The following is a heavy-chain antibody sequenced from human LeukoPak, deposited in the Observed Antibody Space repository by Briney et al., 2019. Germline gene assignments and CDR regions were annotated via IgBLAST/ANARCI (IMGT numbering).Heavy chain of an antibody. CDR3: ARAYCSSTSCPYYYYYMDV. J-gene: IGHJ6*03. D-gene: IGHD2-2*01. CDR1: GGSISSYY. Sequence: PSETLSLTCTVSGGSISSYYWSWIRQPAGKGLEWIGRIYTSGSTNYNPSLKSRVTMSVDTSKNQFSLKLSSVTAADTAVYYCARAYCSSTSCPYYYYYMDVWGKGTTVTVSS. V-gene: IGHV4-4*07. CDR2: IYTSGST.